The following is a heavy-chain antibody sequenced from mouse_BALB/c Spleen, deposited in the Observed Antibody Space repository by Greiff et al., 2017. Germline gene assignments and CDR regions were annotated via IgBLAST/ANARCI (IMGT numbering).Heavy chain of an antibody. J-gene: IGHJ4*01. CDR2: ISYSGST. D-gene: IGHD3-1*01. CDR3: ARGSGHAMDY. CDR1: GYSITSDYA. V-gene: IGHV3-2*02. Sequence: EVQLQESGPGLVKPSQSLSLTCTVTGYSITSDYAWNWIRQFPGNKLEWMGYISYSGSTSYNPSLKSRISITRDTSKNQFFLQLNSVTTEDTATYYCARGSGHAMDYWGQGTSVTVSS.